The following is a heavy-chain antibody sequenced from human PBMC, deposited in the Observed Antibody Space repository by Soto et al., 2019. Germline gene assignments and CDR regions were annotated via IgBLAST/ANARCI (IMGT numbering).Heavy chain of an antibody. CDR2: MKSYGSTT. V-gene: IGHV3-74*01. J-gene: IGHJ4*02. CDR3: ATAEVDY. CDR1: GFTFSNYC. Sequence: WGTLRLSCSASGFTFSNYCKRWVWQGPGKAREWVSRMKSYGSTTNSADSVKGRFTGSRDNARNTLYLQMNSLRAEDTAVYYCATAEVDYWGTGTRVTASS.